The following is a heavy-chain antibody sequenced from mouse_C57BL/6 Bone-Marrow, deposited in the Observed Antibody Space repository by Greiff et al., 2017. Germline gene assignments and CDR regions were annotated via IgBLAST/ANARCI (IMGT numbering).Heavy chain of an antibody. CDR1: GYSFTDYY. V-gene: IGHV1-39*01. D-gene: IGHD1-1*01. CDR3: AREGYSYGSSYRFYYAMDY. Sequence: VQLQQPGPELVKPGASVKISCKASGYSFTDYYMNWVKQSTGQSLEWIGVINPNYGTTSYNQKFKGKATLTVDQSSSTAYMQLNSLTSEDSAVYYCAREGYSYGSSYRFYYAMDYWGKGTSVTVSS. CDR2: INPNYGTT. J-gene: IGHJ4*01.